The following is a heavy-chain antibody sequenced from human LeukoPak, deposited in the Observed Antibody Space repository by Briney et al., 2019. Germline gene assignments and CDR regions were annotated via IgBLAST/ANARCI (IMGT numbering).Heavy chain of an antibody. V-gene: IGHV3-11*01. CDR2: ISSSGSTI. CDR1: GGSISSSGYY. J-gene: IGHJ4*02. Sequence: LSLTCSVSGGSISSSGYYWAWIRQAPGKGLEWVSYISSSGSTIYYADSVKGRFTISRDNAKNSPYLQMNSLRAEDTAVYYCARDPNYYDSSGYSHCYFDYWGQGTLVTVSS. CDR3: ARDPNYYDSSGYSHCYFDY. D-gene: IGHD3-22*01.